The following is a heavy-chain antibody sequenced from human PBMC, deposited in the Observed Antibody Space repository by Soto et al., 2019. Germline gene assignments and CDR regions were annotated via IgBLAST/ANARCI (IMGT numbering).Heavy chain of an antibody. Sequence: ASVKVSCKASGYTFTGYDINWVGQATGQGLEGMGWMNPNSGNTGYAQKFQGRVTMTRNTSISTAYMELSSLRSEDTAVYYCARGLDYDFWSGYPPAPYYYMDVWGNGTTATVSS. CDR2: MNPNSGNT. J-gene: IGHJ6*03. CDR1: GYTFTGYD. V-gene: IGHV1-8*01. D-gene: IGHD3-3*01. CDR3: ARGLDYDFWSGYPPAPYYYMDV.